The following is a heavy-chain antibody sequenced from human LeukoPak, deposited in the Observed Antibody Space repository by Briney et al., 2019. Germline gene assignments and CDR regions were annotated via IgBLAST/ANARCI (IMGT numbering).Heavy chain of an antibody. CDR2: ISGSAGDT. CDR3: ARDLKEYCSGGSCYSPYGMDV. Sequence: GGSLRLSCVGSGFTISSYGMSWVRQGPGKGLEWVSAISGSAGDTYYADSVKGRFTISRDNAKNSLYLQMNSLRAEDTAVYYCARDLKEYCSGGSCYSPYGMDVWGQGTTVTVSS. D-gene: IGHD2-15*01. J-gene: IGHJ6*02. CDR1: GFTISSYG. V-gene: IGHV3-21*04.